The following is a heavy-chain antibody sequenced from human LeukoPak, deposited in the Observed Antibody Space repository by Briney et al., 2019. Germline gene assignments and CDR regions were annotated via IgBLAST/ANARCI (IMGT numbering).Heavy chain of an antibody. CDR2: IRVDGSDK. D-gene: IGHD7-27*01. CDR1: GFTFSSYG. J-gene: IGHJ3*02. CDR3: AKASWGTYAFDI. Sequence: RGSLRLSCAASGFTFSSYGMHWGCQGPGKGLGRGAFIRVDGSDKYYADSVRGKFTTSRDNSKNTLYLQMNSLGADDTAVYYCAKASWGTYAFDIWGQGTMVTVSS. V-gene: IGHV3-30*02.